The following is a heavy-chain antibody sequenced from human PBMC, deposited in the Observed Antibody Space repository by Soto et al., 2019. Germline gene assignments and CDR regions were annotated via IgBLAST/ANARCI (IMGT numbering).Heavy chain of an antibody. CDR2: IYYSGST. Sequence: QLQLQESGPGLVKPSETLSLTCTVSGRSISTSSYYWGWIRQPPGTGLEWIGTIYYSGSTYSNPSLKIRVTISVDTSKNQYSLKLGFVTAADTAVYYCASTGDSSSWYVRYWGQGTLVTVSS. CDR3: ASTGDSSSWYVRY. D-gene: IGHD6-13*01. J-gene: IGHJ1*01. V-gene: IGHV4-39*01. CDR1: GRSISTSSYY.